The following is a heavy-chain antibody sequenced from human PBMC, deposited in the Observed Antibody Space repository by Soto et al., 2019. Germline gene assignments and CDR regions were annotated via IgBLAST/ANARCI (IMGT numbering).Heavy chain of an antibody. CDR3: GRYCTNTKCRGGYYLDL. CDR2: IILALGTP. CDR1: GDSFTNYA. Sequence: QVLLVQSGAEMKQPGSSVSVSCKASGDSFTNYAFTWVRQAPGQGPEWLGGIILALGTPHYSQRFQGRLTITADESSSTVEMELGSLRLDDTAVYYCGRYCTNTKCRGGYYLDLWGQGTLLTVSS. V-gene: IGHV1-69*01. D-gene: IGHD2-8*01. J-gene: IGHJ5*02.